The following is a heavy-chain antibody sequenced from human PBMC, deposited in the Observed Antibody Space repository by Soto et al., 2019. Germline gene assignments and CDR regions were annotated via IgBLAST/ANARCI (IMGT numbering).Heavy chain of an antibody. J-gene: IGHJ3*02. CDR3: AHTPLYSTSDAFDI. V-gene: IGHV2-5*02. Sequence: QITLKESGPTLVKPTQTLTLTCTFSGFSLSTSGVGVGWIRQPPGKALEWLALIYWDDDKRYSPSLKSRLTITKDTSKNQVVLTMTNMDPVDTATYCCAHTPLYSTSDAFDIWGQGTMVTVSS. D-gene: IGHD4-4*01. CDR2: IYWDDDK. CDR1: GFSLSTSGVG.